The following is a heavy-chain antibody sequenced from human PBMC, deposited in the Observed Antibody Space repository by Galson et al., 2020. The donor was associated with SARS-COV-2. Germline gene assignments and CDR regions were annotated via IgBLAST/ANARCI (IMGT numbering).Heavy chain of an antibody. CDR1: GDSVSSNTAA. CDR3: ARSDSIVGSSRIVDN. J-gene: IGHJ4*02. V-gene: IGHV6-1*01. CDR2: TYYRSKWNN. Sequence: SQTLSLTCGLSGDSVSSNTAAWHWIRQSPSRGLEWLGRTYYRSKWNNDYAVSVKSRITINPDTSKNQSYLQLNSVTPEDTAVYYCARSDSIVGSSRIVDNWGQGTQVTVSS. D-gene: IGHD1-26*01.